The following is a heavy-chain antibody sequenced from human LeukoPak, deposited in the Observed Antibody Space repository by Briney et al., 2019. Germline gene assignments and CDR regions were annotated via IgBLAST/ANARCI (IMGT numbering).Heavy chain of an antibody. CDR2: ISSSSSYI. J-gene: IGHJ6*02. V-gene: IGHV3-21*01. CDR1: GFTFSSYS. Sequence: GGSLRLSCAASGFTFSSYSMNWVRQAPGKGLEWVSSISSSSSYIYYADSVKGRFTISRDNAKNSLYLQMNSLRAEDTAVYYCAGEWGYCSSTSCYYPYYYYGMDVWGQGTTVTVSS. D-gene: IGHD2-2*01. CDR3: AGEWGYCSSTSCYYPYYYYGMDV.